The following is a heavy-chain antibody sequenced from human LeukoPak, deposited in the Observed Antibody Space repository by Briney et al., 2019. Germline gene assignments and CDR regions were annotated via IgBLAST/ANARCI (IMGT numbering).Heavy chain of an antibody. V-gene: IGHV1-69*13. Sequence: SVKVSCKASGGTFSSYAISWVRQAPGQGLEWMGGIIPIFGTANYAQKFQGRVTITADESTSTAYMELSSLRSEGTAVYYCARGSGSYYYFDYWGQGTLVTVSS. J-gene: IGHJ4*02. CDR2: IIPIFGTA. CDR1: GGTFSSYA. CDR3: ARGSGSYYYFDY. D-gene: IGHD1-26*01.